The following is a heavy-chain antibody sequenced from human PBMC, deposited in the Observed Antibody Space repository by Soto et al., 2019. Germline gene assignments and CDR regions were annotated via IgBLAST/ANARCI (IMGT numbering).Heavy chain of an antibody. Sequence: QVQLVESGGGVVQPGRSLRLSCAASGFTFSSYGMHWVRQAPGKGLEWVAVIWYDGSNKYYADSVKGRFTISRDNSKNTLYLQMNSLRAEDTAVYYCARASKGIVVVPASLGSQLSWFDPWGQGTLVTVSS. CDR2: IWYDGSNK. D-gene: IGHD2-2*01. J-gene: IGHJ5*02. CDR3: ARASKGIVVVPASLGSQLSWFDP. V-gene: IGHV3-33*01. CDR1: GFTFSSYG.